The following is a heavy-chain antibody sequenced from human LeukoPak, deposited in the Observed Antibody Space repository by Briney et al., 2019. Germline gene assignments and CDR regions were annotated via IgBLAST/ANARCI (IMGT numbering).Heavy chain of an antibody. CDR3: ARSTPRYCTNGVCYTRGGYFDY. V-gene: IGHV4-34*01. J-gene: IGHJ4*02. CDR2: INHSGST. Sequence: SETLSLTCAVYGVSFSGYYWSWIRQPPGKGLEWIGEINHSGSTNYNPSLKSRATISVDTSKNQFSLKLSSVTAADTAVYYCARSTPRYCTNGVCYTRGGYFDYWGQGTLVTVSS. CDR1: GVSFSGYY. D-gene: IGHD2-8*01.